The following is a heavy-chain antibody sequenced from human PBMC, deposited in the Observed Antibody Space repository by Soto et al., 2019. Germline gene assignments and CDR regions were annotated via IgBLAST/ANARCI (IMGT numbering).Heavy chain of an antibody. J-gene: IGHJ6*02. Sequence: GGSLRLSCAASGFTFSSYAMSWVRQAPGKGLEWVSAISGRGGSTYYADSVKGRFTISRDNSKNTLYLQMNSLRAEDTAVYYCAKDRRVYYYGMDVWGQGTTVTVSS. CDR1: GFTFSSYA. CDR2: ISGRGGST. V-gene: IGHV3-23*01. CDR3: AKDRRVYYYGMDV.